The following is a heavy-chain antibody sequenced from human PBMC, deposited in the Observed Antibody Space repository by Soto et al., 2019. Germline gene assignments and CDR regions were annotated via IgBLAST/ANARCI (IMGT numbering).Heavy chain of an antibody. Sequence: QVQLVESGGGVVQPGRSLRLSCAASGFTFSGYGMHWVRQAPGKGLEWVAVISYDGTNKYYADSVKGRFTISRDNSKNTLYLQMNSLRGEDTAVYYCAKVLDVLEHYYYYYGMDVWGQGTTVTVSS. D-gene: IGHD3-3*01. CDR2: ISYDGTNK. CDR1: GFTFSGYG. CDR3: AKVLDVLEHYYYYYGMDV. V-gene: IGHV3-30*18. J-gene: IGHJ6*02.